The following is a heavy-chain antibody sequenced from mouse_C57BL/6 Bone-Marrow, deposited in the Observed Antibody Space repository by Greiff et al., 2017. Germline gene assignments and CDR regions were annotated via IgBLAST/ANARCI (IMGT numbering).Heavy chain of an antibody. Sequence: VQLVESGAELVKPGASVKISCKASGYAFSSYWMNWVKQRPGKGLEWIGQIYPGDGDTNYNGKFKGKATLTADKSSSTAYMQLSSLTSEDSAVYFCARSGTTVVGGVEYGGKGTSVTVPS. CDR2: IYPGDGDT. D-gene: IGHD1-1*01. CDR3: ARSGTTVVGGVEY. CDR1: GYAFSSYW. J-gene: IGHJ4*01. V-gene: IGHV1-80*01.